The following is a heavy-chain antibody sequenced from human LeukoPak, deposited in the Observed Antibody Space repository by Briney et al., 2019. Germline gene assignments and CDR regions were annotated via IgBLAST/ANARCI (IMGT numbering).Heavy chain of an antibody. CDR1: GFTFSGSA. D-gene: IGHD4-17*01. V-gene: IGHV3-73*01. J-gene: IGHJ6*03. CDR3: TLTVTSNMDV. Sequence: PGGSLRLSCAASGFTFSGSAMHWVRQASGKGLEWVGRIRSKANSYATAYAASVKGRFTISRDDSKNTAYLQMNSLKTEDTAVYYCTLTVTSNMDVWGKGTTVTVSS. CDR2: IRSKANSYAT.